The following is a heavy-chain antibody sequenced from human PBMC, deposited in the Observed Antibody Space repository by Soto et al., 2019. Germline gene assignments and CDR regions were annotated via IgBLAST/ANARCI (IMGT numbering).Heavy chain of an antibody. J-gene: IGHJ5*01. CDR3: ARELWFDL. V-gene: IGHV3-30*03. CDR1: GFTFSSYG. CDR2: ISYDGSSK. Sequence: GGSLRLSCAASGFTFSSYGMHWVRQAPGKGLEWVAVISYDGSSKYYADSVKGRFTISRDNSKNTLYLQMNSLRAEDTAVYYCARELWFDLWGQGTLVTVSS.